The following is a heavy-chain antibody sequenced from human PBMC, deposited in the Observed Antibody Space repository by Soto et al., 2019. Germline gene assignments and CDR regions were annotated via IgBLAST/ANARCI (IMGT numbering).Heavy chain of an antibody. D-gene: IGHD5-12*01. CDR1: GFIFNKAW. CDR2: IKSKTDDGTT. J-gene: IGHJ4*02. CDR3: TSLSQVWLY. Sequence: GESLKISCAASGFIFNKAWMAWIRQAPGKGLEWVGRIKSKTDDGTTDYAAPVKGRFTISRDDSKNTLYLEMNSLRIEDTAVYYCTSLSQVWLYWGQGTLVTVSS. V-gene: IGHV3-15*01.